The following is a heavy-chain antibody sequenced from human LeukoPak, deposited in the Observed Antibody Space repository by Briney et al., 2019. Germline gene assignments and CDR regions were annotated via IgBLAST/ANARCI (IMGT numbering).Heavy chain of an antibody. J-gene: IGHJ4*02. CDR1: GFIFSDYS. D-gene: IGHD1-1*01. CDR2: IGIDSGNT. V-gene: IGHV3-48*04. CDR3: ARDHNYAFDN. Sequence: PGGSLRLSCAASGFIFSDYSMNWVRQAPGKGLEWISYIGIDSGNTKYADSVKGQFTISADSARNSLYLQMNSLRVEDTAVYYCARDHNYAFDNWGQGTLVTVSS.